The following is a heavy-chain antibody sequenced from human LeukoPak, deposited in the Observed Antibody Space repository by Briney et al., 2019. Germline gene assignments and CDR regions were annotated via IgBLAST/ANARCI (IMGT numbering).Heavy chain of an antibody. V-gene: IGHV1-69*04. CDR3: ARDRPQDYYCSGSYYSPLFRYYYYGMDV. J-gene: IGHJ6*02. D-gene: IGHD3-10*01. CDR2: IFPILGMA. Sequence: GASVKVSCKASGGTFSSYTSSWVRQAPGQGLEWMGRIFPILGMANYAQKFQGRVTITADKSTSTAYMELSSLRSEATAVYYCARDRPQDYYCSGSYYSPLFRYYYYGMDVWGQGNTVTVSS. CDR1: GGTFSSYT.